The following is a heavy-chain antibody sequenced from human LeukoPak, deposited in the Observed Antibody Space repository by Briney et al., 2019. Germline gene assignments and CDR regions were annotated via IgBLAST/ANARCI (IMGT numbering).Heavy chain of an antibody. V-gene: IGHV3-21*01. Sequence: PGGSLRLSCGDSGFTFSTYWMSWVRQAPGKGLEWVSSISSSSSYIYYADSVKGRFTISRDNAKNSLYLQMNSLRAEDTAVYYCARDFGMSDYWGQVTLVTVSS. CDR3: ARDFGMSDY. J-gene: IGHJ4*02. CDR2: ISSSSSYI. D-gene: IGHD3-3*01. CDR1: GFTFSTYW.